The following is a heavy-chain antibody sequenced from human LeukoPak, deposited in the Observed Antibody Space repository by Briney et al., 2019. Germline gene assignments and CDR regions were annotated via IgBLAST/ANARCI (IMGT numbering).Heavy chain of an antibody. D-gene: IGHD3-22*01. CDR1: GFTFSSYA. CDR3: ANEYYYDSSGYYPNFDY. J-gene: IGHJ4*02. V-gene: IGHV3-23*01. Sequence: GGSLRLSCAASGFTFSSYAMSWVRQAPGKGLEGVSAISGSGGSTYYADSVKGRFTISRDNSKNTLYLQMNSLRAEDTAVYYCANEYYYDSSGYYPNFDYWGQGTLVTVSS. CDR2: ISGSGGST.